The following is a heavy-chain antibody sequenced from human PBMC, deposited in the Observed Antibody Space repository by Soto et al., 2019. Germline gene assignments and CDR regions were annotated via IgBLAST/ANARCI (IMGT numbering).Heavy chain of an antibody. J-gene: IGHJ6*03. D-gene: IGHD2-2*01. CDR1: GFTFIRYA. V-gene: IGHV3-64*01. CDR2: ISSNGGST. CDR3: ARDNCSSTSCYVDYYYMDV. Sequence: GGSLRLSCAASGFTFIRYAMHWVRQAPGKGLEYVSAISSNGGSTYYANSVKGRFTISRDNSKNTLYLQMGSLRAEDMAVYYCARDNCSSTSCYVDYYYMDVWGKGTTVTVSS.